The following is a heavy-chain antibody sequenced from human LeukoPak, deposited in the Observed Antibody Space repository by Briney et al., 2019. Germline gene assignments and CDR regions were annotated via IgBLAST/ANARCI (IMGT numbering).Heavy chain of an antibody. V-gene: IGHV4-39*01. CDR3: ARQAIQYLSDPFDI. Sequence: PSETLPLTCTVSGGSFSTISYYWGWIRQPPGKGLEWIGSMSYGGTPFYNPSLRSRVTISVDTSRNHFSLKLISVTAADTAVYHCARQAIQYLSDPFDIWGQGTMVTVSS. D-gene: IGHD4-11*01. CDR1: GGSFSTISYY. CDR2: MSYGGTP. J-gene: IGHJ3*02.